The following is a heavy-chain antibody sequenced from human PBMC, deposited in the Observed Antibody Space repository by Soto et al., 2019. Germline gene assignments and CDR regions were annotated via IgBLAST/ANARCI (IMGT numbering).Heavy chain of an antibody. CDR2: INAGNGNT. CDR3: ARDLWELPLRISDY. D-gene: IGHD1-26*01. CDR1: GYTFTSYA. Sequence: ASVKVSCKASGYTFTSYAMHWVRQAPGQRLEWMGWINAGNGNTKYSQKFQGRVTITRDTSASTAYMELSSLRSEDTAVYYCARDLWELPLRISDYWGQGTLVTVSS. J-gene: IGHJ4*02. V-gene: IGHV1-3*01.